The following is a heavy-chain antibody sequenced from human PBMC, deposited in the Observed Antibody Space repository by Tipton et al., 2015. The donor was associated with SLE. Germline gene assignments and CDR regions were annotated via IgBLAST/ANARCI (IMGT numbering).Heavy chain of an antibody. V-gene: IGHV4-34*01. CDR2: INHSGNT. J-gene: IGHJ3*02. D-gene: IGHD6-6*01. CDR1: GGSFSGHY. CDR3: AIAARPDAFDI. Sequence: TLSLTCTVYGGSFSGHYWSWIRQAPGKGLEWIGEINHSGNTKYNPSLRSRVTISLDTSKNQFSLKLSSVTAADTAVYYCAIAARPDAFDIWGQGTMVTVSS.